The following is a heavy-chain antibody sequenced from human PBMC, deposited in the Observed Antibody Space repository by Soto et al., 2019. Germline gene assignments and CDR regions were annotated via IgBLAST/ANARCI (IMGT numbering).Heavy chain of an antibody. CDR1: GFTVSSNY. Sequence: EVQLVETGGGLIQPGGSLRLSCAASGFTVSSNYMSWVRQAPGKGLEWVSVIYSGGSTYYADSVKGRFTISRDNPKNTLYLQMNSLRAEDTAVYYCARQAFLYDYAWFDPWGQGTLVTVSS. D-gene: IGHD4-17*01. CDR2: IYSGGST. CDR3: ARQAFLYDYAWFDP. J-gene: IGHJ5*02. V-gene: IGHV3-53*02.